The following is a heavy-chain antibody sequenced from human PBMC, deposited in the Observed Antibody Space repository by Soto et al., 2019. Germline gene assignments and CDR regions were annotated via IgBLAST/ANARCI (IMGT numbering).Heavy chain of an antibody. J-gene: IGHJ6*02. V-gene: IGHV1-18*01. Sequence: GAPVKVCCEACGESFTSYGISWVRQATRQGLEWMGWISAYNGNTNYAQKLQGRVTMTTDTSTSTAYMELRSLRSDDTAVYYCAREVTTAYYYYGMAVWGQGTTVTVSS. CDR1: GESFTSYG. D-gene: IGHD4-17*01. CDR2: ISAYNGNT. CDR3: AREVTTAYYYYGMAV.